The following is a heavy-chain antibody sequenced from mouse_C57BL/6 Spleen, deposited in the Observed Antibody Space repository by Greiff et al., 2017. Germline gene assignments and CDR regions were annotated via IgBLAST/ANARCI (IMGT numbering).Heavy chain of an antibody. CDR3: ARDQPYYAMDY. Sequence: EVHLVESEGGLVQPGSSMKLSCTASGFTFSDYYMAWVRQVPEKGLEWVANINYDGSSTYYLDSLKSRFIISRDNAKNILYLQMGSLKSEYTATNYCARDQPYYAMDYWGQGTSVTVSS. J-gene: IGHJ4*01. CDR2: INYDGSST. CDR1: GFTFSDYY. D-gene: IGHD6-1*01. V-gene: IGHV5-16*01.